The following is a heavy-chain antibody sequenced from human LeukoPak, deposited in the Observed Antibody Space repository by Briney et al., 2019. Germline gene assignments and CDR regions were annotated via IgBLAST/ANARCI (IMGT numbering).Heavy chain of an antibody. J-gene: IGHJ5*02. D-gene: IGHD2-2*01. CDR2: INPSGGST. CDR1: GYTFTSYY. V-gene: IGHV1-46*01. Sequence: ASVKVSCKASGYTFTSYYMHWVRQAPGQGLEWMGIINPSGGSTSYAQKFQGRVTMTRDTSTSTVYMELSSLRSEDTAVYYCAREWGGCSSTSCLGSTYNWFDPWGQGTLVTVSS. CDR3: AREWGGCSSTSCLGSTYNWFDP.